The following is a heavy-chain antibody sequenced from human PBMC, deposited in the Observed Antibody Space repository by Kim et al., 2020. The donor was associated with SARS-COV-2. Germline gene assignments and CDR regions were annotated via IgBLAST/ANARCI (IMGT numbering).Heavy chain of an antibody. D-gene: IGHD3-9*01. V-gene: IGHV4-34*01. CDR3: ARGPNYYDILTGYYTYFDY. J-gene: IGHJ4*02. Sequence: SRVTISVDTSKNQFSLKLSSVTAADTAVSYCARGPNYYDILTGYYTYFDYWGQGTLVTVSS.